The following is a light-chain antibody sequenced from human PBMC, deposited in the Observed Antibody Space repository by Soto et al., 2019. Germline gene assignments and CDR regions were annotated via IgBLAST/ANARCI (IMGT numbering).Light chain of an antibody. CDR1: SGHSSYA. CDR2: LNSDGSH. V-gene: IGLV4-69*01. CDR3: QTWGTGIQGVV. Sequence: QLVLTQSPSASASLGASVKLTCTLSSGHSSYAIAWHQQQPEKGPRYLMKLNSDGSHSKGDGIPDRFSGSSSGAERYLTISSLQSEDEADYYCQTWGTGIQGVVLGGGTKLTVL. J-gene: IGLJ2*01.